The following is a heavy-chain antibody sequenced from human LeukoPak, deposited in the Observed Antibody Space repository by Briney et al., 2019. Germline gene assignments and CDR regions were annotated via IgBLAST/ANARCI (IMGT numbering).Heavy chain of an antibody. CDR3: ARYGDYDIRYFDY. CDR2: IYYSGST. Sequence: SETLSLTCTVSGGSISSYFWSWIRQPPGKGLEWIGYIYYSGSTNYNPSLKSRVTISVDTSKNQFSLKLSSVTAADTAVYYCARYGDYDIRYFDYWGQGTLVTVSS. V-gene: IGHV4-59*01. D-gene: IGHD4-17*01. CDR1: GGSISSYF. J-gene: IGHJ4*02.